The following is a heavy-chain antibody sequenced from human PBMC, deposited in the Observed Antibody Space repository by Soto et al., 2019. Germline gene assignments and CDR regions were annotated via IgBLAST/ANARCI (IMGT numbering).Heavy chain of an antibody. CDR2: LKGDGSME. V-gene: IGHV3-74*01. J-gene: IGHJ4*02. CDR3: ARGGLYAYYQDN. Sequence: EVQLVESGGGVVQPGESLRLSCTASGFTFSTYWMHWVRQAPGKGLVWLSRLKGDGSMEDYADSVKGRFTIFRDNAENTLYLKMNGLKTEGTGIYYCARGGLYAYYQDNWGQGTLVTVSS. CDR1: GFTFSTYW. D-gene: IGHD3-16*01.